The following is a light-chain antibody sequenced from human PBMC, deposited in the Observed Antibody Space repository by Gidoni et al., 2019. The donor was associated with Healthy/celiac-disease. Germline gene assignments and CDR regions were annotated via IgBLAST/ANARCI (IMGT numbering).Light chain of an antibody. Sequence: DILLTQSPATLSSSPGERATLSCRASQSVSSYLAWYQQRPGQAPRLLIYDASNRATGIPARFSGSGSGTDFTLTISSLEPEDFAVYYCQQRSNWPPITFGRGTRLEIK. CDR3: QQRSNWPPIT. V-gene: IGKV3-11*01. CDR2: DAS. J-gene: IGKJ5*01. CDR1: QSVSSY.